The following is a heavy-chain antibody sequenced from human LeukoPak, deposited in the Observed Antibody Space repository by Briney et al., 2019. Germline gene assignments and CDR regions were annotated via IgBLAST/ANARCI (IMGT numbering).Heavy chain of an antibody. D-gene: IGHD2-21*01. Sequence: SETLSLTCTVSGGSISSSSYYWGWIRQPPGKGLEWIGRIYYSGSTYYNPSLKSRFTISVHTSKNPFTLNLSSVTGADTAVYYWARPGRDHDYWGQGTLVTVSS. CDR3: ARPGRDHDY. CDR2: IYYSGST. V-gene: IGHV4-39*01. CDR1: GGSISSSSYY. J-gene: IGHJ4*02.